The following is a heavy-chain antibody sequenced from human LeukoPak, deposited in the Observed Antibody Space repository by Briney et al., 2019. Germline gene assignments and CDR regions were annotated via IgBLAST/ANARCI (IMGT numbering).Heavy chain of an antibody. CDR1: GFTFSHYI. Sequence: PGGSLRLSCAASGFTFSHYIIDWVRQAPGKGLERVASITSSSSHIYYADSVKGRFTISRDNAKNSLYLQMNSLRAEDTAIYYCARVMMGATVTTFHYYCMDVWGVGTTVTVSS. D-gene: IGHD4-11*01. CDR2: ITSSSSHI. V-gene: IGHV3-21*06. J-gene: IGHJ6*03. CDR3: ARVMMGATVTTFHYYCMDV.